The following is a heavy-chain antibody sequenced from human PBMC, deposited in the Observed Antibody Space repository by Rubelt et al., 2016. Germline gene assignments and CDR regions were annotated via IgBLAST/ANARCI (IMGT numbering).Heavy chain of an antibody. Sequence: QVQLVQSGAEVKKPGASVKVSCKASGYTFTSYGISWVRQAPGQGLEWMGWISAYNGTTNYAQKLQGEVSMTTATSTSTAYMALRSVRSDDAAVYYCAGERDDYGDYWGQGTLVTVSS. J-gene: IGHJ4*02. D-gene: IGHD5-24*01. CDR2: ISAYNGTT. CDR3: AGERDDYGDY. CDR1: GYTFTSYG. V-gene: IGHV1-18*01.